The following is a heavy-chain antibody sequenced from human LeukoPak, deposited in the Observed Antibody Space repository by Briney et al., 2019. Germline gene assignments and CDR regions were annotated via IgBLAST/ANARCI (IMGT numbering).Heavy chain of an antibody. D-gene: IGHD3-9*01. Sequence: SETLSLTCTVSGGSISTYYWSWIRQPPGKGLEWIGNIYYSGSTSYNPSLKSRVTLSVDTSKNQFSLKLSSVTAADTAMYYCARPLTGYSYFDYWGQGTLVTVSS. CDR1: GGSISTYY. V-gene: IGHV4-59*08. J-gene: IGHJ4*02. CDR2: IYYSGST. CDR3: ARPLTGYSYFDY.